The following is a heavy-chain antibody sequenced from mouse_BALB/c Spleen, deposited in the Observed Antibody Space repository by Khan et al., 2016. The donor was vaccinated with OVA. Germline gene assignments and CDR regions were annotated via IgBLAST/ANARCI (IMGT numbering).Heavy chain of an antibody. Sequence: QVQLQQSGTELVRPGASVKLSCKASGYTFTNYWINWVKQRPGQGLEWIGNIYPSDSYTNYNQKFKDKATLTVDKSSSTASMQLNSPNSEDSAVYYCTREGVVGSSFAYWGQGTLVTVSA. CDR3: TREGVVGSSFAY. CDR1: GYTFTNYW. V-gene: IGHV1-69*02. J-gene: IGHJ3*01. CDR2: IYPSDSYT.